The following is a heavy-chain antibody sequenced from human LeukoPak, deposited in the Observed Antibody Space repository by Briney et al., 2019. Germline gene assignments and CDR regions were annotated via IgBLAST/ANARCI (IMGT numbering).Heavy chain of an antibody. CDR2: ISYDGRNK. CDR3: AKDLESTVTYYYYGMDV. J-gene: IGHJ6*02. Sequence: GGSLRLSCAASGFTFSNYGMHWVRQAPGKGLEWVAVISYDGRNKYYVDSVKGRFTISRDSSKNTLYLQMNSLRAEDTAVYYCAKDLESTVTYYYYGMDVWGQGTTVTVSS. D-gene: IGHD4-17*01. V-gene: IGHV3-30*18. CDR1: GFTFSNYG.